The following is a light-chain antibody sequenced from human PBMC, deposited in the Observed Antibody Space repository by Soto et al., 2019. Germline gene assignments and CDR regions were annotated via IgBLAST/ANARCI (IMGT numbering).Light chain of an antibody. CDR2: GAS. CDR1: QTVGTD. J-gene: IGKJ2*01. CDR3: QQVYCVPYT. V-gene: IGKV1-39*01. Sequence: DIQMTQSPASLSTSVGDRVTITCRASQTVGTDLLWYQQKPGKAPKVLILGASSLHSGVPSRFSGSGSGTDFALTVSSLQLEDFATYYGQQVYCVPYTFGQGTSLDIK.